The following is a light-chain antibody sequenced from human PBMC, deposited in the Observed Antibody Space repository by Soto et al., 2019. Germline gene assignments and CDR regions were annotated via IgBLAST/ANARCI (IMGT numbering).Light chain of an antibody. Sequence: IQLAESPCFLSACVGDRGTIICRASQSISNCLAWYQQKPGTAPKLLIYHASNLQSGVPSRFSGSGSGTEFTLTISSLQPDDFATYYCQQYNSYSFGQGTKVDI. J-gene: IGKJ1*01. CDR2: HAS. V-gene: IGKV1-5*02. CDR1: QSISNC. CDR3: QQYNSYS.